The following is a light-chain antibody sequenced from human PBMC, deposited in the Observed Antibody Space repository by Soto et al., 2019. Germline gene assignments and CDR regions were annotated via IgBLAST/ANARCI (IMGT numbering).Light chain of an antibody. J-gene: IGKJ3*01. V-gene: IGKV3-20*01. Sequence: EIVLTQSPGTLSLSPGERATLSCRASQSVSSSYLAWYQQKPGQAPRLLIYGASSRATGIPDRFSGSGSGTDVTLTISRLEPEEFAVYYCQQYGSSPLFTFGTGTKVDLK. CDR1: QSVSSSY. CDR2: GAS. CDR3: QQYGSSPLFT.